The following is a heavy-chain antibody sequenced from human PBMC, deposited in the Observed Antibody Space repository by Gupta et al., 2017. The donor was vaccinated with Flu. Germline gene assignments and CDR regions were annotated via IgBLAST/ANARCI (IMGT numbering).Heavy chain of an antibody. D-gene: IGHD3-9*01. CDR3: TRDFDVPYGS. Sequence: EVQLVESGGGVVQPGGSLRLSCVVSGFISSDYWIHWARQVPGKGLEWVSRIVNDGGNTDYADSVKGRFTISRDSAKNTFYLQLNSLRGDDTAMYYCTRDFDVPYGSWGQGTLVTVSS. CDR1: GFISSDYW. CDR2: IVNDGGNT. J-gene: IGHJ4*02. V-gene: IGHV3-74*01.